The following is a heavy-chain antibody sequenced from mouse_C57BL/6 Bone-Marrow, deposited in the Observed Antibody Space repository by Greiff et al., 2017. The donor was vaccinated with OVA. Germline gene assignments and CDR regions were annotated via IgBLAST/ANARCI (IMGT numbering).Heavy chain of an antibody. D-gene: IGHD4-1*01. V-gene: IGHV1-42*01. CDR1: GYSFTGYY. CDR3: AKANWDYFDY. CDR2: INPSTGGT. J-gene: IGHJ2*01. Sequence: VQLQQSGPELVKPGASVKISCKASGYSFTGYYMNWVKQSPEKSLEWIGEINPSTGGTTYNQKFKAKATLTVDKSSSTAYMQLKSLTSEDSAVYYCAKANWDYFDYWGQGTTLTVSS.